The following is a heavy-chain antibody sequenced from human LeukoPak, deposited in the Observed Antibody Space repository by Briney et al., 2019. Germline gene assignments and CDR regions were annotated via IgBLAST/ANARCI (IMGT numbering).Heavy chain of an antibody. CDR3: ASHYYDSSGQHDD. Sequence: ASVKVSCKASGYTFTGYYMHWVRQAPGQGLGWMGRINPNSGGTNYAQKFQGRVTMTRDTSISTAYMELSWLRSDDTAVYYCASHYYDSSGQHDDWGQGTLVTVSS. CDR1: GYTFTGYY. D-gene: IGHD3-22*01. V-gene: IGHV1-2*06. CDR2: INPNSGGT. J-gene: IGHJ4*02.